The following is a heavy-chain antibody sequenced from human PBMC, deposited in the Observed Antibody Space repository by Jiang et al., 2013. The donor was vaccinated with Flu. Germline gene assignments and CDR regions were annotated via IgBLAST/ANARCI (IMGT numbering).Heavy chain of an antibody. J-gene: IGHJ4*02. CDR3: ARFFRSYYFDY. D-gene: IGHD3-10*01. Sequence: NENYADSVKGRFTISRDKSKNTLYLQMNSLRAEDTAVYYCARFFRSYYFDYWGQGTLVTVSS. V-gene: IGHV3-33*01. CDR2: NE.